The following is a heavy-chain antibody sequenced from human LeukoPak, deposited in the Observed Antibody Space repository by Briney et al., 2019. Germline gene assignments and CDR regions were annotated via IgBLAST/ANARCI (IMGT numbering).Heavy chain of an antibody. V-gene: IGHV3-7*01. CDR2: IKQDGSEK. CDR1: GFTFSSYW. J-gene: IGHJ4*02. CDR3: ARVPPNTVTTLQYFDY. Sequence: SGGSLRLSCAASGFTFSSYWMSWVRQAPGKGLEWVANIKQDGSEKYYVDSVKGRFTISRGNAKNSLYLQMNSLRAEDTAVYYCARVPPNTVTTLQYFDYWGQGTLVTVSS. D-gene: IGHD4-17*01.